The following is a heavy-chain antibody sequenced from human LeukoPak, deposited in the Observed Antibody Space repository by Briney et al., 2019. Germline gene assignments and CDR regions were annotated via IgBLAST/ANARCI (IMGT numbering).Heavy chain of an antibody. CDR1: GYTFTGYD. CDR3: ARDSAGGYLDY. Sequence: ASVKVSCKASGYTFTGYDVYWVRQAPGQGLEWMGWISPNSGGTNYAQKFQGRVTMTGDTSINTAYMELNRLTSVDTAVYYCARDSAGGYLDYWGQGTLVIVSS. D-gene: IGHD5-12*01. CDR2: ISPNSGGT. V-gene: IGHV1-2*02. J-gene: IGHJ4*02.